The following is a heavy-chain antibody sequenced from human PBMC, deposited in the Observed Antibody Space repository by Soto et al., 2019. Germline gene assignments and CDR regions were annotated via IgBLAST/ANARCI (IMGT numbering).Heavy chain of an antibody. Sequence: GGSLRLSCAASGFTFSSYSMNWVRQAPGKGLEWVSYISSSSNTIYYADSVKGRFTISRDNAKNSLYLQMNSLRAEDTAVYYCARVKGSIAYCSGGSCPGHNYYYYGMDVWGQGTTVTVSS. CDR3: ARVKGSIAYCSGGSCPGHNYYYYGMDV. J-gene: IGHJ6*02. CDR2: ISSSSNTI. V-gene: IGHV3-48*01. D-gene: IGHD2-15*01. CDR1: GFTFSSYS.